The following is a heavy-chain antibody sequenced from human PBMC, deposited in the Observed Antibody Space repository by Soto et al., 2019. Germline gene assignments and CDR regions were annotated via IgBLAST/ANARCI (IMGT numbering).Heavy chain of an antibody. D-gene: IGHD6-13*01. CDR1: GFIFSSYA. V-gene: IGHV3-23*01. CDR2: ISASGGTT. J-gene: IGHJ5*02. CDR3: ARDLGSWYGWFDP. Sequence: EVQLLESGGDLVQPGGSLRLSCAASGFIFSSYAMSWVRQAPGKGLEWVSVISASGGTTLYADTVKGRFTVSRDNPKNTLYLQMNSLRADDTVVYHCARDLGSWYGWFDPWGQGTLVTVSS.